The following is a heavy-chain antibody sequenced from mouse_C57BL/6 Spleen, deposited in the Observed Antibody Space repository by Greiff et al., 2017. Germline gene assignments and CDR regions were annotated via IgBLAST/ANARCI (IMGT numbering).Heavy chain of an antibody. V-gene: IGHV2-5*01. CDR2: IWRGGST. D-gene: IGHD2-3*01. J-gene: IGHJ4*01. Sequence: QVQLKQSGPGLVQPSQSLSITCTVSGFSLTSYGVHWVRQSPGKGLEWLGVIWRGGSTDYNAAFMSRLSITKDNSKSPVFFKMNSLQADDTAIYYCAKARDGYPYAMDYWGQGTSVTVSS. CDR1: GFSLTSYG. CDR3: AKARDGYPYAMDY.